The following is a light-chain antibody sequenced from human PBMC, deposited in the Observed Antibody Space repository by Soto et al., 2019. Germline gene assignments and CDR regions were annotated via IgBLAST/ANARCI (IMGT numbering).Light chain of an antibody. Sequence: QSVLTQPPSASGTPAQRVTMSCSGSSSNIGSHTVNWYQQLPGAAPKLLIYRNDQRPSRVPGRFSASKSGTSASLAISGLQSEDEADYYCAGWDDGLNGVVFGGGTKVTVL. V-gene: IGLV1-44*01. CDR3: AGWDDGLNGVV. J-gene: IGLJ2*01. CDR1: SSNIGSHT. CDR2: RND.